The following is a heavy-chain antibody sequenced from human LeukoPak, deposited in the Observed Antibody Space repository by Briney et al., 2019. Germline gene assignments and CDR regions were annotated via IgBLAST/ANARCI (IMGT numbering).Heavy chain of an antibody. CDR1: GGSISSGSYC. J-gene: IGHJ6*03. Sequence: SETLSLTCTVSGGSISSGSYCWSWIRQPAGKGLEWIGRIYTSGSTNYNPSLKSRVTISVDTSKNQFSLKLSSVTAADTAVYYCARGYFWSGYYTGKDYYYYMDVWGKGTTVTVSS. CDR3: ARGYFWSGYYTGKDYYYYMDV. CDR2: IYTSGST. D-gene: IGHD3-3*01. V-gene: IGHV4-61*02.